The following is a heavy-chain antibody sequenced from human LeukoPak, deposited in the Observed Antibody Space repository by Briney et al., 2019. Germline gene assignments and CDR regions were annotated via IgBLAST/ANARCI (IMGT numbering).Heavy chain of an antibody. CDR2: ISETGATT. V-gene: IGHV3-23*01. D-gene: IGHD3-22*01. CDR3: AKVFGRVVDGYYPFDY. Sequence: GGSLRLSCAASGFTFSSYAMSWVRQAAGKGLEWVSGISETGATTWYADSLQGRFTISRDNSKNTLFLQMNSLRVDDTATYYCAKVFGRVVDGYYPFDYWGQGTLVTVSS. J-gene: IGHJ4*02. CDR1: GFTFSSYA.